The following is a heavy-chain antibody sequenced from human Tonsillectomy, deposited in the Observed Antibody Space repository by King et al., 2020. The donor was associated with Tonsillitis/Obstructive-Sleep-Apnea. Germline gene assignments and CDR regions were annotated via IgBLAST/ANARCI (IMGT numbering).Heavy chain of an antibody. D-gene: IGHD3-22*01. CDR3: ARDHYDSSGLYMDV. Sequence: VQLVESGGGLVKPGGSLRLSCAASGFSFSSYSMNWFRQAPGKGLEWVSSISSSSSYIYYADSLTGRFTISRANAKNSLFLQMNSLRAEDTAVYFCARDHYDSSGLYMDVWGKGTTVTVSS. J-gene: IGHJ6*03. V-gene: IGHV3-21*01. CDR2: ISSSSSYI. CDR1: GFSFSSYS.